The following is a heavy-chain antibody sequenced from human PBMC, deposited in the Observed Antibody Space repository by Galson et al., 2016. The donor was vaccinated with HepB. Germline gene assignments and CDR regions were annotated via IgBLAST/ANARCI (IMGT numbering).Heavy chain of an antibody. J-gene: IGHJ4*02. CDR3: ARRRGWALGYYVDY. Sequence: QSGAEVKKPGESLKISCKASGYSFSTYWIGWVRQMPEKGLEWMGTIYPGDSDTTYSPSFQGQVTISADKSINTAYLQWSSLKASDTAMYYGARRRGWALGYYVDYWGQGTLVTVSS. D-gene: IGHD6-19*01. CDR2: IYPGDSDT. V-gene: IGHV5-51*01. CDR1: GYSFSTYW.